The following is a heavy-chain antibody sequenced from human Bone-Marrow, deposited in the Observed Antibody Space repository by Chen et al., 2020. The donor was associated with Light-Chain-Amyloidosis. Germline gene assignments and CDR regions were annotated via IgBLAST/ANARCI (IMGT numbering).Heavy chain of an antibody. D-gene: IGHD2-2*02. CDR1: GYTFNDYH. V-gene: IGHV1-2*02. CDR2: INHAGGDT. J-gene: IGHJ4*02. Sequence: VQLVQSGAEVKKPGASVRVSCTASGYTFNDYHMHWLRQAPGQGLGWMGWINHAGGDTEFAQGFQGRVTLTRDTSISTFYMDLSGLTSDDTAVYFCARARQCSSTSCYTKYFDYWGQGTLVTVSS. CDR3: ARARQCSSTSCYTKYFDY.